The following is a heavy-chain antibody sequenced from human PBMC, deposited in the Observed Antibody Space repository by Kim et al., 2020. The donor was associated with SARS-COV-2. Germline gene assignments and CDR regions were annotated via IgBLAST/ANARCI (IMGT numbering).Heavy chain of an antibody. CDR3: AKGVYGGVIVTTDNFDY. CDR1: GFTFSSYG. CDR2: ISYDGSNK. V-gene: IGHV3-30*18. J-gene: IGHJ4*02. D-gene: IGHD3-16*02. Sequence: GGSLRHSCAASGFTFSSYGMHWVRQAPGKGLEWVAVISYDGSNKYYADSVKGRFTISRDNSKNTLYLQMNSLRAEDTAVYYCAKGVYGGVIVTTDNFDYWGQGTLVTVSS.